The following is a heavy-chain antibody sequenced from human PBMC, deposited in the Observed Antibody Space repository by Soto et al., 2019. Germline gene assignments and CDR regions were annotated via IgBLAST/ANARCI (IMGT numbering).Heavy chain of an antibody. Sequence: GSLRLSCAASGFTFSSYGMHWVRQAPGKGLEWVAVIWYDGSNKYYADSVKGRFTISRDNSKNTLYLQMNSLRAEDTAVYYCARDRVAVADNAFDIWGQGTMVTVSS. J-gene: IGHJ3*02. D-gene: IGHD6-19*01. CDR3: ARDRVAVADNAFDI. CDR2: IWYDGSNK. CDR1: GFTFSSYG. V-gene: IGHV3-33*01.